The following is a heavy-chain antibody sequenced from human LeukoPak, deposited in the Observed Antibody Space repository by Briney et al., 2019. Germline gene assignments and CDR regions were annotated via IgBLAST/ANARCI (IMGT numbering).Heavy chain of an antibody. V-gene: IGHV3-21*04. CDR3: AKEYWAFGELSWFDP. CDR1: GFTFSSYS. J-gene: IGHJ5*02. D-gene: IGHD3-10*01. CDR2: ISSSSSYI. Sequence: GGSLRLSCAASGFTFSSYSMNWVRQAPGEGLEWVSSISSSSSYIYYADSVKGRFTISRDNAKNSLYLQMNSLRAEDTAVYYCAKEYWAFGELSWFDPWGQGTLVTVSS.